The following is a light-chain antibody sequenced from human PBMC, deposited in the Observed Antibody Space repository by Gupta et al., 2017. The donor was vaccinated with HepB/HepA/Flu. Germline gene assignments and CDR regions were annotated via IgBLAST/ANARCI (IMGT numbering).Light chain of an antibody. Sequence: EIVMTQSPVTLSVSPGERATLSCRASQSVSGNLAWYQQKPGQAPRLLIYGASARATGIPARFSGSGSGTEFTLTISNLQSEDFAVYYCQQYNTWPRTFGQGTKVEIK. J-gene: IGKJ1*01. V-gene: IGKV3-15*01. CDR1: QSVSGN. CDR2: GAS. CDR3: QQYNTWPRT.